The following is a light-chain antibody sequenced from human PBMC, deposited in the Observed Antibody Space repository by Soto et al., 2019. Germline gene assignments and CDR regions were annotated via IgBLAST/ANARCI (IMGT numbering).Light chain of an antibody. CDR2: DAS. CDR1: QSISSY. J-gene: IGKJ1*01. CDR3: QQRGIWPPT. Sequence: EIVLTQSPATLSLSPGERATLSCRASQSISSYLAWYQQKPGLAPSLLIYDASNRATGISARFSGSGSGTDFPLTISSLEPEDFAVYYCQQRGIWPPTFGQGTRVDIK. V-gene: IGKV3-11*01.